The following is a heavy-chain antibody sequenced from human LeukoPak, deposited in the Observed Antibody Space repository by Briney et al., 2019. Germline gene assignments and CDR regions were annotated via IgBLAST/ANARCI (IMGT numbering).Heavy chain of an antibody. D-gene: IGHD2-15*01. Sequence: GGSLRLSCTASGFTFSDYYMSWIRQAPGKGLEWIAHISGSGDTTYHKDSVQGRFAISRDNAKNSLYLQMNSLRAEDTAVYYCAKDRGVVVVAAPDYWGQGTLVTVSS. V-gene: IGHV3-11*01. CDR3: AKDRGVVVVAAPDY. J-gene: IGHJ4*02. CDR2: ISGSGDTT. CDR1: GFTFSDYY.